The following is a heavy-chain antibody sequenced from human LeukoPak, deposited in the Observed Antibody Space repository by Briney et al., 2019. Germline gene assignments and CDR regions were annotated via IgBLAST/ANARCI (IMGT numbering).Heavy chain of an antibody. Sequence: GGSLRLSCAASGFTFSSYSMNWVRQAPGKGLEWVSYIGSSSGTIYYADSVKGRFTISRDNAKTSLYLQMNSLRDEDTAVYYCARPYYYDSSGLGYWGQGTLATVSS. V-gene: IGHV3-48*02. D-gene: IGHD3-22*01. J-gene: IGHJ4*02. CDR2: IGSSSGTI. CDR1: GFTFSSYS. CDR3: ARPYYYDSSGLGY.